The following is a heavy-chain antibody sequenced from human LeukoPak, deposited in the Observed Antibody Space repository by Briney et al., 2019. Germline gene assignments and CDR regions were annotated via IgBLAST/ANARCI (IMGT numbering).Heavy chain of an antibody. CDR2: INPSGGST. CDR3: ARSPGTYYYDSSGYYPDY. CDR1: GYTFTSYY. Sequence: ASVKVSCKASGYTFTSYYMHWVRQAPGQGLEWMGIINPSGGSTSYAQKFQGRVTMTRNTSISTAYMELSSLRSEDTAVYYCARSPGTYYYDSSGYYPDYWGQGTLVTVSS. D-gene: IGHD3-22*01. V-gene: IGHV1-46*01. J-gene: IGHJ4*02.